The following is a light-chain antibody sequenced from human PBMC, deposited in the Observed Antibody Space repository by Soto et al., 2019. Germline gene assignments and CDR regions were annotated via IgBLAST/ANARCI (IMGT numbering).Light chain of an antibody. CDR3: HQYGNTLWT. Sequence: ENVLTQSPVTLSLSPGERATLSCRASQSISVYLAWYQQKPGQAPRLLNYGASSRATGIPDRFSGSGSGTDFTLTISGLEPEDFAVYYCHQYGNTLWTFGQGTKVDIK. J-gene: IGKJ1*01. CDR2: GAS. V-gene: IGKV3-20*01. CDR1: QSISVY.